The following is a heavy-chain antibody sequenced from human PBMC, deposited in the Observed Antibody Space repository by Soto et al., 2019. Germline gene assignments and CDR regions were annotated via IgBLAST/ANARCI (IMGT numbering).Heavy chain of an antibody. V-gene: IGHV3-30-3*01. J-gene: IGHJ6*02. CDR3: ARGRSGYSYGLGVRGYYYYYGMDV. Sequence: QVQLVESGGGVVQPGRSLRLSCAASGFTFSSYAMHWVRQAPGKGLEWVAVISYDGSNKYYAESVKGRFTISRDNSKNTMYQQMNSLRAEDTAVYYCARGRSGYSYGLGVRGYYYYYGMDVWGQGTTVTVSS. CDR1: GFTFSSYA. CDR2: ISYDGSNK. D-gene: IGHD5-18*01.